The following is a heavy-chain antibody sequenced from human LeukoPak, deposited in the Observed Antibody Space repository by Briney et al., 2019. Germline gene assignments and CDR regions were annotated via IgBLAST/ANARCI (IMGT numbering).Heavy chain of an antibody. CDR2: INPNSGGT. CDR3: ASVSGYSYGLDY. Sequence: ASVKVSCKASGYTFTGYYMHWVRQAPGQGLEWMGWINPNSGGTNYAQKFQGRVTMTRDTSISTAYMELSRLRSADTAVYYCASVSGYSYGLDYWGQGTLVTVSS. J-gene: IGHJ4*02. D-gene: IGHD5-18*01. V-gene: IGHV1-2*02. CDR1: GYTFTGYY.